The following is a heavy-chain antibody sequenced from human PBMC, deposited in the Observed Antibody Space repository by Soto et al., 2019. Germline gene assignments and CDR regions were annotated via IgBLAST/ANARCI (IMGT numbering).Heavy chain of an antibody. Sequence: PGGSLRLSCAASGFTFSSYDMHWVRQATGKGLEWVSAIGTAGDTYYPGSVKGRFTISRENAKNSLYLQMNSLRAEDTAVYYCARVGRDGYNFPLPNYFDYWGQGTLVTVSS. J-gene: IGHJ4*02. D-gene: IGHD5-12*01. CDR2: IGTAGDT. CDR3: ARVGRDGYNFPLPNYFDY. CDR1: GFTFSSYD. V-gene: IGHV3-13*01.